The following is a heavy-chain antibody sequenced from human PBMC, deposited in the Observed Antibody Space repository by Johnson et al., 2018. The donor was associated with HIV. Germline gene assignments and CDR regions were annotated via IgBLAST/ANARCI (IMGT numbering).Heavy chain of an antibody. CDR3: TIDPIFLGYWYHSSP. Sequence: VQLVESGGGLVKPGGSLRLSCAASGFTFSNAWMSWVRQAPGKGLEWVGRIKSKTDGGTTDYAAPVQGRFSISRDDSKNTVYLQMNSLKTEDTAVYFCTIDPIFLGYWYHSSPWGQGTMVTVSS. J-gene: IGHJ3*01. CDR2: IKSKTDGGTT. CDR1: GFTFSNAW. V-gene: IGHV3-15*01. D-gene: IGHD3-22*01.